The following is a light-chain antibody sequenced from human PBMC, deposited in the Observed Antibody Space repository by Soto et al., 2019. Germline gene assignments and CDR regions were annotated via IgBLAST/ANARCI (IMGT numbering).Light chain of an antibody. CDR3: GTWDSSLSAEI. CDR1: SSNIGHNY. Sequence: QSVLTQPPSVSAAPGQMVTLSCSGSSSNIGHNYVSWYRQVPGTAPKLLIYDNNKRPSGIPDRISGSKSGTSATLGITGLQTGDEADYYCGTWDSSLSAEIFGGGTKLTVL. J-gene: IGLJ2*01. CDR2: DNN. V-gene: IGLV1-51*01.